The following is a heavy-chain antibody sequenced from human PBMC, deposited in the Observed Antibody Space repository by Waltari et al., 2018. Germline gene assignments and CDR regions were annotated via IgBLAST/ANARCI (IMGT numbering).Heavy chain of an antibody. V-gene: IGHV1-69*12. Sequence: QVQLVQSGAEVKKPGSSVKVSCKASGGTFSSFAISWVVQAPGQGLDWMGGIIPIFGTANYAQKFQGRVTITADESTSTAYMELSSLRSEDTAVYYCARGASLYSGYDYWGQGTLVTVSS. J-gene: IGHJ4*02. D-gene: IGHD5-12*01. CDR2: IIPIFGTA. CDR3: ARGASLYSGYDY. CDR1: GGTFSSFA.